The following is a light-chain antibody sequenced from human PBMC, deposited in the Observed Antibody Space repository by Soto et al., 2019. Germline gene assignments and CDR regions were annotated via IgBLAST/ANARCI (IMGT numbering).Light chain of an antibody. CDR3: CSYAGSSTMT. Sequence: QSVLSQPASVSGSRGQSITISCTGTSSDVGNYNLVSWYQQYPGKAPKLMIFEDTKRPSGVSHRFSGSKSGNTASLTIAGLQPEDAADYYCCSYAGSSTMTFGGGTQLTV. CDR1: SSDVGNYNL. J-gene: IGLJ7*01. CDR2: EDT. V-gene: IGLV2-23*01.